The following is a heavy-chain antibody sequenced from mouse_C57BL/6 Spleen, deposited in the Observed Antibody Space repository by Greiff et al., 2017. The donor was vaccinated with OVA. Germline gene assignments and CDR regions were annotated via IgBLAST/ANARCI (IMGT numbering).Heavy chain of an antibody. Sequence: SGPELVKPGASVKISCKASGYAFRSSWMNWVKQRPGKGLAWIGRIYPGDGDTNFNGKFKGKATLTADKSSSTAYMQLSSLTSADAAVDFCAREVYYNAMDYWGQGTSGTVSS. CDR2: IYPGDGDT. CDR1: GYAFRSSW. V-gene: IGHV1-82*01. CDR3: AREVYYNAMDY. J-gene: IGHJ4*01. D-gene: IGHD2-1*01.